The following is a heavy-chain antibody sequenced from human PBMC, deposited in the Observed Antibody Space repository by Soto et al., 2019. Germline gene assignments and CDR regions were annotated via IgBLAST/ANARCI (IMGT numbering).Heavy chain of an antibody. D-gene: IGHD1-26*01. CDR1: GFTFSSYA. V-gene: IGHV3-23*01. CDR2: ISGSGGST. Sequence: GGSLRLSCAASGFTFSSYAMSWVRQAPGKGLEWVSAISGSGGSTYYADSVKGRFTISRDNSKNIVYMQMNSLKIDDSAVYYCSTDSYSDMLVVRLDNWGHGTLVTVSS. CDR3: STDSYSDMLVVRLDN. J-gene: IGHJ4*01.